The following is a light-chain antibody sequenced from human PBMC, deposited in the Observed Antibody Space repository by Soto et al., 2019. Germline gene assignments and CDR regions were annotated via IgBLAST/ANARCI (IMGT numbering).Light chain of an antibody. J-gene: IGKJ5*01. CDR2: DAS. CDR1: QSVSSY. Sequence: DIVFTQSPSTLSTSPCESANLSFRASQSVSSYLAWYQQKPGQAPRLLIYDASNRATGIPARFSGSGSGTDFTLTISRLEPEDFAVYYCQKYGSSPINFGKGKRRAIK. CDR3: QKYGSSPIN. V-gene: IGKV3-20*01.